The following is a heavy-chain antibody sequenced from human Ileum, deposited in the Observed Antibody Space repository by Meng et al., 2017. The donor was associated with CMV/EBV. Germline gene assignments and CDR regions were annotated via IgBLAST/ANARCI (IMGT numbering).Heavy chain of an antibody. CDR2: TFYKSTYYN. V-gene: IGHV6-1*01. D-gene: IGHD1-26*01. J-gene: IGHJ4*02. CDR3: ASEWDLNY. Sequence: VPQSEPGVLKPPETVFLTCAGSGYLVSCNSLVCNWIRQCPSRGLEWLGRTFYKSTYYNDYAVSVKTRKIINADTSNNQLSLQLNAVTPDDTAVYYCASEWDLNYWGQGILVTVSS. CDR1: GYLVSCNSLV.